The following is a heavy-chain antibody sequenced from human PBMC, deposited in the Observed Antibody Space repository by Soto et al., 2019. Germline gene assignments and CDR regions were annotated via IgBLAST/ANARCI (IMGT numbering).Heavy chain of an antibody. Sequence: QVQLVESGGGLVMPGGSLRLSCAASGFTFSDYYMSWIRQAPGKGLEWVAYISATSTYTNYAVSVRGRFTNSRDNAKNSLYLQMDSLRAEDTGVYYCARSGGRGELRWLDYWGQGTLVTVSA. D-gene: IGHD4-17*01. CDR1: GFTFSDYY. CDR2: ISATSTYT. CDR3: ARSGGRGELRWLDY. V-gene: IGHV3-11*06. J-gene: IGHJ4*02.